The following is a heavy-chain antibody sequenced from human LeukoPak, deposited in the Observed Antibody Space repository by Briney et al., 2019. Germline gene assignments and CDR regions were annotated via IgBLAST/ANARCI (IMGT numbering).Heavy chain of an antibody. D-gene: IGHD2-2*01. CDR2: IIPIFGTA. J-gene: IGHJ5*02. CDR3: ASRRADPYCSSTSCYLWFDP. CDR1: GGTFSSYA. V-gene: IGHV1-69*05. Sequence: GSSVKVSCKASGGTFSSYAISWVRQAPGQGLEWMSGIIPIFGTANYAQKFQGRVTITTDESTSTAYMELSSLRSEDTAVYYCASRRADPYCSSTSCYLWFDPWGQGTLVTVSS.